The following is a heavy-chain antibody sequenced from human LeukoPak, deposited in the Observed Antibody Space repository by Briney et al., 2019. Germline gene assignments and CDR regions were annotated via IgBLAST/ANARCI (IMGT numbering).Heavy chain of an antibody. CDR2: ISYGGSKK. Sequence: GGSLRLSCAASGFTFTSYSMLWVRQAPGKGLEWVAVISYGGSKKYYADSVKGRFTISRDNSNNTLYLQMDSLRAEDTAIYYCARDKLLDWGQGTLVTVSS. V-gene: IGHV3-30*04. J-gene: IGHJ4*02. CDR1: GFTFTSYS. CDR3: ARDKLLD. D-gene: IGHD2-21*02.